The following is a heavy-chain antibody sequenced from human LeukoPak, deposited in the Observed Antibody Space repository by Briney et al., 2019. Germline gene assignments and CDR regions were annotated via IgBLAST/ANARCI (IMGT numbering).Heavy chain of an antibody. J-gene: IGHJ5*02. Sequence: SQTLSLTCTVSGGSISSGDYYWSWIRQPPGKGLEWIGYIYYSGSTYYNPSLKSRVTISADTSKNQFSLKLSSVTAADTAVYYRARVYYDFWSGNSNWFDPWGQGTLVTVSS. CDR3: ARVYYDFWSGNSNWFDP. V-gene: IGHV4-30-4*01. CDR1: GGSISSGDYY. CDR2: IYYSGST. D-gene: IGHD3-3*01.